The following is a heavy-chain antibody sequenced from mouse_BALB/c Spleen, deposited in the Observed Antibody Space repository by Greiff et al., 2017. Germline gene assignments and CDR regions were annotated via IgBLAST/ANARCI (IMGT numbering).Heavy chain of an antibody. CDR2: IYPYNGGT. D-gene: IGHD2-3*01. Sequence: VQLQQSGPELVKPGASVKISCKASGYTFTDYNMHWVKQSHGKSLEWIGYIYPYNGGTGYNQKFKGKATLTADKSSSTAYMQLSSLASEDSAVYYCARDDGYYFAYWGQGTLVTVSA. V-gene: IGHV1S29*02. J-gene: IGHJ3*01. CDR1: GYTFTDYN. CDR3: ARDDGYYFAY.